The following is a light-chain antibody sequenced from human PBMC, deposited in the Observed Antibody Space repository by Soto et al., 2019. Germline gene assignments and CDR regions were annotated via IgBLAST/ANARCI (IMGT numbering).Light chain of an antibody. CDR2: KAS. V-gene: IGKV1-5*03. CDR3: QQHNSFPT. Sequence: DIQMTQSPSTLSASVGDRVTITCRASQSISSWLAWYQQKPGKAPKLLIYKASSLESGVPSRFSGSGTGTGFALTISSLQPDDLATYYCQQHNSFPTFGQGTKVEIK. CDR1: QSISSW. J-gene: IGKJ1*01.